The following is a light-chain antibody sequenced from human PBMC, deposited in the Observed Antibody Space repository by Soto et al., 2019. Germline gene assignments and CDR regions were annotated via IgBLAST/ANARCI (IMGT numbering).Light chain of an antibody. Sequence: EIVLTQSPGTLSLSPGERATLSCRASQSVSSIYLAWYQHKPGQAPRLLIYGASSRATGIPDRFSGTGSGTEVTLTISRLEPEDFAVYYCQQYGSSSWTFGRGTTVEIK. CDR2: GAS. CDR1: QSVSSIY. J-gene: IGKJ1*01. CDR3: QQYGSSSWT. V-gene: IGKV3-20*01.